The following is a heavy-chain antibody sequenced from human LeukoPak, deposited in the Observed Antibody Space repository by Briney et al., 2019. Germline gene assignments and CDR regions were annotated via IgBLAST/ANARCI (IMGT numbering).Heavy chain of an antibody. V-gene: IGHV3-23*01. Sequence: HPGGSLRLSCAASGLTFRNYAMSWVRQAPGKGLEWVSVICANDGNTYYADAVKGRFTISRDNSKDTLYLQMDSLRAEDTAVYYCAKGSGSSCYSPCDYWGQGIPVTVSS. CDR2: ICANDGNT. CDR1: GLTFRNYA. CDR3: AKGSGSSCYSPCDY. J-gene: IGHJ4*02. D-gene: IGHD2-15*01.